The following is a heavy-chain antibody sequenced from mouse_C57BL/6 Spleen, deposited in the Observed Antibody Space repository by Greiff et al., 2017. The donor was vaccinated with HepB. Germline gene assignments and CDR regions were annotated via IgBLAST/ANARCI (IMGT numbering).Heavy chain of an antibody. Sequence: EVQLQQSGPELVKPGASVKMSCKASGYTFTDYNMHWVKQSHGKSLEWIGYINPNNGGTSYNQKFKGKATLTVNKSSSTAYMELRSLTSEDSAVYYCARNRPYDYWFAYWGQGTLVTVSA. CDR1: GYTFTDYN. CDR2: INPNNGGT. J-gene: IGHJ3*01. CDR3: ARNRPYDYWFAY. D-gene: IGHD2-4*01. V-gene: IGHV1-22*01.